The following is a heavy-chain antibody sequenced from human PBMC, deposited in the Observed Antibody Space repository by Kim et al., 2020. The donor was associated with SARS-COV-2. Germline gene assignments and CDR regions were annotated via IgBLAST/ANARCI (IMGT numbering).Heavy chain of an antibody. Sequence: GGSLRLSCAASGFTFDDYAMHWVRQAPGKGLEWVSGISWNSGSIGYADSVKGRFPISRDNAKNSLYLQMNSLRAEDTALYYCAKDGHTKKVVVVAATEMGMDVWGQGTTVTVSS. CDR3: AKDGHTKKVVVVAATEMGMDV. D-gene: IGHD2-15*01. V-gene: IGHV3-9*01. CDR2: ISWNSGSI. J-gene: IGHJ6*02. CDR1: GFTFDDYA.